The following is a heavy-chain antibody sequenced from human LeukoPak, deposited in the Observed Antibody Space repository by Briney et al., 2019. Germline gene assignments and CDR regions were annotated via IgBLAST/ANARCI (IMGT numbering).Heavy chain of an antibody. CDR2: INHSGST. J-gene: IGHJ4*02. D-gene: IGHD3-10*01. V-gene: IGHV4-34*01. CDR3: ARGGDGARLGY. CDR1: GGSFSGYY. Sequence: SETLSLTCAVYGGSFSGYYWTWIRQPPGKGLEWIGEINHSGSTSYNPSLKSRVALSVDTSKRHFSLKLSSVTVADTAVYYCARGGDGARLGYWGQGTLVTVSS.